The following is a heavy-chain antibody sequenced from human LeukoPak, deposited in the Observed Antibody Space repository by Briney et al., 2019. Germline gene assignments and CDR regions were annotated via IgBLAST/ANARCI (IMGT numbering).Heavy chain of an antibody. CDR1: GGSFSGYY. V-gene: IGHV4-34*01. J-gene: IGHJ5*02. CDR3: ARHGDAVVTATTYNWFDP. CDR2: IHHSGST. D-gene: IGHD2-21*02. Sequence: SETLSLNCAVHGGSFSGYYCSWIRQPPGKALQWLGEIHHSGSTHYNPSLKSRVTISVDTSKNQFSLKLSSVTAADTAVYYCARHGDAVVTATTYNWFDPWGQGTLVTVSS.